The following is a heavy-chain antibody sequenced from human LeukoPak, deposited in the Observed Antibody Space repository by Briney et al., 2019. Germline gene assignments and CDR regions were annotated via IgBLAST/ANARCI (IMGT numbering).Heavy chain of an antibody. CDR1: GFTFSSYW. CDR2: INSDGSST. J-gene: IGHJ6*03. D-gene: IGHD3-22*01. CDR3: ARDADSEFYYYYYMDV. V-gene: IGHV3-74*01. Sequence: GGSLRLSCAASGFTFSSYWMHWVRQAPGKGLVWVSRINSDGSSTSYADSVKGRFTISRDNAKNTLYLQMNSLRAEDTAVYYCARDADSEFYYYYYMDVWGKGTTVTVSS.